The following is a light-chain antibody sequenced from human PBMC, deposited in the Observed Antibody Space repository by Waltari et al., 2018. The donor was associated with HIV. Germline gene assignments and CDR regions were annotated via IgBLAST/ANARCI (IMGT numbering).Light chain of an antibody. CDR1: TSDIGNYDT. J-gene: IGLJ2*01. Sequence: QSALTQPPPTSGSPGQSVPLSRTGTTSDIGNYDTVPWYQQHPGKPPKLIISEVNKRPSGVPNRFSGSKSGNTASLTVSGLQAEDEAAYYCSSYAGTNDFYVIFGGGTKLTVL. CDR3: SSYAGTNDFYVI. V-gene: IGLV2-8*01. CDR2: EVN.